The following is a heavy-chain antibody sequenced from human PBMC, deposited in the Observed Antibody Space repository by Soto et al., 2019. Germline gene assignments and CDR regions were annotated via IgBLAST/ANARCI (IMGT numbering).Heavy chain of an antibody. CDR2: INPKSGGT. Sequence: ASVKVSCKASGYSFTDYHIHWVRQAPGQGLEWLGRINPKSGGTSTAQKFQGRVTMTRNTSITTAYMELSSLRSEDTAVYYCARGRGRQLVRLRWFAPWGQGTLVTVSS. J-gene: IGHJ5*02. CDR1: GYSFTDYH. V-gene: IGHV1-2*06. D-gene: IGHD6-6*01. CDR3: ARGRGRQLVRLRWFAP.